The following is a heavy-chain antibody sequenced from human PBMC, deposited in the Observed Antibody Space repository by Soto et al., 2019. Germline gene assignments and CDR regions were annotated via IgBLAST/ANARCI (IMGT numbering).Heavy chain of an antibody. D-gene: IGHD2-15*01. V-gene: IGHV3-30*03. Sequence: PGESLRRSCAASGCTISSYGMHWVRQAPGKGLEWVAVISYDGSNKYYADSVKGRFTISRDNSKNTLYLQMNSLRAEDTAVYYCARDGLLGYFDYWGQGT. CDR3: ARDGLLGYFDY. J-gene: IGHJ4*02. CDR2: ISYDGSNK. CDR1: GCTISSYG.